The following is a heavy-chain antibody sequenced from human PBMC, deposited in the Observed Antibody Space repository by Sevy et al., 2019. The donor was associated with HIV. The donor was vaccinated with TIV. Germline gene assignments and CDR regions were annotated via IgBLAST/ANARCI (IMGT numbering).Heavy chain of an antibody. V-gene: IGHV3-53*01. D-gene: IGHD3-22*01. J-gene: IGHJ5*02. CDR2: IYSGGST. Sequence: GESLKISCAASGFTVSSNYMSWVRQAPGKGLEWVSVIYSGGSTYYADSVKGRFTISRDNSKNTLYLQMNSLRAEDTAVYYCARDLSYYYDSSGSWGQGTLVTVSS. CDR3: ARDLSYYYDSSGS. CDR1: GFTVSSNY.